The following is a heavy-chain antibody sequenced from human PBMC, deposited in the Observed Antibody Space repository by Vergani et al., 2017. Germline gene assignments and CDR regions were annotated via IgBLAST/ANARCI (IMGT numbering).Heavy chain of an antibody. V-gene: IGHV1-58*01. CDR2: IVVGSGNT. CDR3: AADLRRYCSGGSCSYYDYRDV. J-gene: IGHJ6*03. CDR1: GFTFTSSA. D-gene: IGHD2-15*01. Sequence: QMQLVQSGPEVKKPGTSVKVSCKASGFTFTSSAVQWVRQARGQRLEWIGWIVVGSGNTNYAQKFQKRVTITRDMSTSTAYMELSSLRSEDTAVYYCAADLRRYCSGGSCSYYDYRDVWGKGP.